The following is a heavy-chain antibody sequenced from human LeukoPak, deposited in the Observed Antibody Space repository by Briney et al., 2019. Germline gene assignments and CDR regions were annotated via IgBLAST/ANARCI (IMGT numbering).Heavy chain of an antibody. Sequence: ASVKVSCKASGYTFASNGISWVRLASGQGLEWMGWIHPYNHNTIYAQKLQGRVTMTTDTSTSTVYMELRSLRSDDTAVNYCTSIMITFGGVIVDDYWGQGTLVTVSS. D-gene: IGHD3-16*02. CDR2: IHPYNHNT. V-gene: IGHV1-18*01. CDR1: GYTFASNG. CDR3: TSIMITFGGVIVDDY. J-gene: IGHJ4*02.